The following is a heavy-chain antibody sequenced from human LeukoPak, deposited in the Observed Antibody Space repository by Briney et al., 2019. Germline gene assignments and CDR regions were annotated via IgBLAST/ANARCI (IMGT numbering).Heavy chain of an antibody. D-gene: IGHD2-21*02. CDR3: ASTFADYCGGDCYPYYFDY. CDR1: GYTFTSYG. CDR2: ISAYNGNT. V-gene: IGHV1-18*01. Sequence: ASVKVSCKASGYTFTSYGISWVRQAPGQGLEWMGWISAYNGNTNYAQKLQGRVTITTDESTSTAYMELSSLRSEDTAVYYCASTFADYCGGDCYPYYFDYWGQGTLVTVSS. J-gene: IGHJ4*02.